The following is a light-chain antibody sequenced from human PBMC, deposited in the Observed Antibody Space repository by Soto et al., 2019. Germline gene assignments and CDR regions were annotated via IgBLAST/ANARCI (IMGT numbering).Light chain of an antibody. CDR3: QQYENLPLT. Sequence: DIQMTQSPSSLSASVGDRVTITCQASQGITNYLHWYQQKPGKAPKLLIYDASTLETGVPSRFSGSGSGTDFTFTISSLQPEDVATYFCQQYENLPLTFGGGTKVEIK. CDR1: QGITNY. J-gene: IGKJ4*01. CDR2: DAS. V-gene: IGKV1-33*01.